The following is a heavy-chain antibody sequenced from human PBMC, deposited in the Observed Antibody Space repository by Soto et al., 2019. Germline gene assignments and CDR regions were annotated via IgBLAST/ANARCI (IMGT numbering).Heavy chain of an antibody. D-gene: IGHD2-15*01. Sequence: QVQLVQSGAEEKKPGASVKVSCKASGYTFTSYAMHWVRQAPGQRLEWMGWINAGNGNTKYSQKFKGRVPGTRDTALSTAYMELSSLRSEDTAVYYCARVGHCSCYDDWGQGTLVTVSS. CDR3: ARVGHCSCYDD. CDR1: GYTFTSYA. J-gene: IGHJ4*02. CDR2: INAGNGNT. V-gene: IGHV1-3*05.